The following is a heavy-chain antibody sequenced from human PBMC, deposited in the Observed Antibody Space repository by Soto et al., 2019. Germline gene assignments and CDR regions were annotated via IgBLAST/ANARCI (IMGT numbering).Heavy chain of an antibody. CDR2: IYYTEST. J-gene: IGHJ5*02. D-gene: IGHD3-3*01. CDR1: GGSSSNAGFF. Sequence: SETPSLPCSVFGGSSSNAGFFRAWVHQPPGKGLEWIGSIYYTESTYYNPSLKSRVTISVHTSKTQFSLKLSSVTAADTAVYYCARHASGYYVSWGQGALVTVSS. V-gene: IGHV4-39*01. CDR3: ARHASGYYVS.